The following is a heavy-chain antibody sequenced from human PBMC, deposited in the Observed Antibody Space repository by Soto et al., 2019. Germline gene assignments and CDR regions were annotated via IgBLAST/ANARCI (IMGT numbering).Heavy chain of an antibody. CDR2: ISAYNGNT. CDR3: ARATGHDYGDYASDLNCFDS. CDR1: GYTFTSYS. J-gene: IGHJ5*01. Sequence: GASVKVSCKASGYTFTSYSISWVRQAPGQGLEWMGWISAYNGNTNYAQKLQGRVTMTTDTSTSTAYMELRSLRSDDTAVYYCARATGHDYGDYASDLNCFDSRGQGTLVTGSS. D-gene: IGHD4-17*01. V-gene: IGHV1-18*01.